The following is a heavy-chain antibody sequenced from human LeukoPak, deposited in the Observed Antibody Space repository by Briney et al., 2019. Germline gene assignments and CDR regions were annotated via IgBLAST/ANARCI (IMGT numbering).Heavy chain of an antibody. CDR2: ISSSGGLM. CDR3: AGGNGH. Sequence: PGGSLRLSCVASGFTFSSYEMNWVRQAPRQGLEGVSYISSSGGLMNYADSVKGRFTISRDNAKNSLYLQMNSLRVEDTAFYYCAGGNGHWGQGTLVTVSS. D-gene: IGHD4-23*01. CDR1: GFTFSSYE. J-gene: IGHJ4*02. V-gene: IGHV3-48*03.